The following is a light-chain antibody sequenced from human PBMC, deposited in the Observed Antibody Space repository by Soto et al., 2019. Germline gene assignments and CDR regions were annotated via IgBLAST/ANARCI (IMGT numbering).Light chain of an antibody. J-gene: IGLJ3*02. Sequence: QSVLTQPPSVSATPGQKVTISCSGSSSNIGNNYIYWYHQLPGTAPKLLIYRNDQRASGVPDRFSGSKSDTSGSLAISGLRSDDEGIYYCAAWDDNLSGPLFGGGTKLTVL. CDR1: SSNIGNNY. CDR3: AAWDDNLSGPL. V-gene: IGLV1-47*01. CDR2: RND.